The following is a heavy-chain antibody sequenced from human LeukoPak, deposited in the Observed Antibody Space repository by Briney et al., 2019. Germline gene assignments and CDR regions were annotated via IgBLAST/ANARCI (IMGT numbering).Heavy chain of an antibody. D-gene: IGHD1-1*01. J-gene: IGHJ4*02. CDR2: MYYTGNT. Sequence: SETLSLTCAVYGGSFSGYYWDWIRQPPGEGLEWIGTMYYTGNTYYNPSLKSRVTTSVDTSKNQFSLRLTSVTAADTAVYYCARRNRGVGTSPDYWGQGTLVTVSS. V-gene: IGHV4-34*01. CDR1: GGSFSGYY. CDR3: ARRNRGVGTSPDY.